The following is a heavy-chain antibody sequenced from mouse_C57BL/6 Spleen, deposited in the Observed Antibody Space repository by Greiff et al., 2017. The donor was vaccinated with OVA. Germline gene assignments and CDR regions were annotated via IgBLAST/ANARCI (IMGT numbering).Heavy chain of an antibody. V-gene: IGHV1-50*01. D-gene: IGHD2-3*01. Sequence: VQLQQPGAELVKPGASVKLSCKASGYTFTSYWMQWVKQRPGQGLEWIGEIDPSDSYTNYNQKFKGKATLTVDTSSSTAYMQLSSLTSEDSAVYYCARSYDGYPYFDYWGKGTTLTVSS. CDR3: ARSYDGYPYFDY. CDR1: GYTFTSYW. J-gene: IGHJ2*01. CDR2: IDPSDSYT.